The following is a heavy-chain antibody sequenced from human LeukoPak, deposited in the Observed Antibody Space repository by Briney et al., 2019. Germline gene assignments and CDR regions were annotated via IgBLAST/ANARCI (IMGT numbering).Heavy chain of an antibody. Sequence: GGSLRLSCAASGFTFSSYWMSWVRQAPGKGLEWVANIKQGGSEKYYVDSVKGRFTISRDNARNSLYLQMNSLRAEDTAVYYCARDGKYYDFWSGYNWFDPWGQGTLVTVSS. V-gene: IGHV3-7*01. CDR3: ARDGKYYDFWSGYNWFDP. CDR2: IKQGGSEK. J-gene: IGHJ5*02. D-gene: IGHD3-3*01. CDR1: GFTFSSYW.